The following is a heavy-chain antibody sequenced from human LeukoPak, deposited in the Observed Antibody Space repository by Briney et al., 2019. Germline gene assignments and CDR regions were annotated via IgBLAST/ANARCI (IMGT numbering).Heavy chain of an antibody. V-gene: IGHV3-48*04. CDR1: GFTFSDYS. CDR2: ISFSVNTK. CDR3: ARDRYDIP. J-gene: IGHJ5*02. Sequence: GGSLRLSCAASGFTFSDYSMNWVRQAPGKGLEWVSYISFSVNTKYYGDSVKGRFTISRDNAKNSLYLQMNSLRPEDTAVYYCARDRYDIPWGQGTLVTVSS. D-gene: IGHD3-9*01.